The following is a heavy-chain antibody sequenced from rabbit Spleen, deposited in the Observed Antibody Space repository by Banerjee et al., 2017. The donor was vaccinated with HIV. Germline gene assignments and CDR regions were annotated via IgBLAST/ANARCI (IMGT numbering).Heavy chain of an antibody. V-gene: IGHV1S40*01. CDR1: GVSFSLSSY. J-gene: IGHJ6*01. CDR3: ARDTSTSFSTYGMDL. CDR2: IDDGSSGFT. D-gene: IGHD1-1*01. Sequence: QSLEESGGDLVKPGASLTLTCTASGVSFSLSSYICWVRQAPGKGLEWIGCIDDGSSGFTYFATWAKGRFTCSKTSSTTVTLQMTRLTAADTATYFCARDTSTSFSTYGMDLWGPGTLVTVS.